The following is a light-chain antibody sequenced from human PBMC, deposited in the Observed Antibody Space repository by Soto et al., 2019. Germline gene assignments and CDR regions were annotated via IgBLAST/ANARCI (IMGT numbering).Light chain of an antibody. CDR1: SSDVGDYNY. CDR3: SSYTSSSTLV. CDR2: EVS. J-gene: IGLJ2*01. V-gene: IGLV2-14*01. Sequence: QSALTQPASVSGSPGQSITISCTGTSSDVGDYNYVSWYQQHPGKAPKLMIYEVSYRPSGVSNRFSGSKSGNTASLTISGLQAEDEADYYCSSYTSSSTLVFGGGTKLTFL.